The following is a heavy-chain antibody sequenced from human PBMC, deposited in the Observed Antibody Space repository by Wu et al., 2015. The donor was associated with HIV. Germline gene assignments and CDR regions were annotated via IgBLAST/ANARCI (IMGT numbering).Heavy chain of an antibody. CDR2: MNPNSGNT. D-gene: IGHD3-10*01. CDR1: GGTFSYSA. CDR3: ARGRHMVRGVIIDLYYYGMDV. J-gene: IGHJ6*02. Sequence: QAQLVQSGAEVKKPGSSVKVSCKASGGTFSYSAIAWVRQAPGQGLEWMGRMNPNSGNTGYAQKFQGRVTMTRSTSIRTAYMEVSSLRSEDTAVYYCARGRHMVRGVIIDLYYYGMDVWGQGTTVTVSS. V-gene: IGHV1-8*02.